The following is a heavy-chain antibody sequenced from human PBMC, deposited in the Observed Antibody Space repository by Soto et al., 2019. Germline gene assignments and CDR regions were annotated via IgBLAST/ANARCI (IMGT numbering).Heavy chain of an antibody. D-gene: IGHD4-17*01. Sequence: GESMKISCKGSGYSFTTYWIGWVRQMPGKGLECMGIIYPGDSDTRYSPSFQGQVTMTRDTSISTAYMELSRLRSDDTAVYYYARAGYGDDAFDIWGQGTMVTVSS. CDR2: IYPGDSDT. CDR1: GYSFTTYW. J-gene: IGHJ3*02. CDR3: ARAGYGDDAFDI. V-gene: IGHV5-51*01.